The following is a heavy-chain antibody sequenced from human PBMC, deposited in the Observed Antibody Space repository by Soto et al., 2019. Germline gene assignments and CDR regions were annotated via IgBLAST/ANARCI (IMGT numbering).Heavy chain of an antibody. CDR3: ARDREQLGDY. J-gene: IGHJ4*02. Sequence: EVQLVESGGGLVQPGGSLRLSCAASGFTFSSYSMNWVRQAPGKGLEWVSYISSSSSTIYYADSVKGRFTISRDNAKNSLYLQMNSLRAEDTAVYYCARDREQLGDYWGQGTLVTVSS. CDR2: ISSSSSTI. CDR1: GFTFSSYS. V-gene: IGHV3-48*01. D-gene: IGHD6-13*01.